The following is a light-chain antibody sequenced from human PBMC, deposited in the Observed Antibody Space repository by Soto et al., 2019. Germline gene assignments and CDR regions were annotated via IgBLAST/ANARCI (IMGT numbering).Light chain of an antibody. CDR2: RDH. CDR1: RSNIGANT. J-gene: IGLJ1*01. CDR3: AAWDDSLNGFV. V-gene: IGLV1-44*01. Sequence: QSVLTQPPAASGTPGQRVTISCSGSRSNIGANTVNWYLHFPGTAPKLLIYRDHQRPSGVPDRFSASKSGTSASLAISGLQSEDDASYYCAAWDDSLNGFVFGTGTKLTVL.